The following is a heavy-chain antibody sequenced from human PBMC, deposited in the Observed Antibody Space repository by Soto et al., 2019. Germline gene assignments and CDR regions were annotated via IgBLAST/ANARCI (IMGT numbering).Heavy chain of an antibody. V-gene: IGHV4-59*08. J-gene: IGHJ6*02. D-gene: IGHD6-13*01. Sequence: SETLSLTCTVSGGSISNSYWSWIRLSPGKGLEWIGYIYSSGSTNYNPSLESRVTISVDTSKNQFSLKLTSLIAADTAIYYCASGDSAAGTGNYYGMDVWGQGTTVT. CDR1: GGSISNSY. CDR3: ASGDSAAGTGNYYGMDV. CDR2: IYSSGST.